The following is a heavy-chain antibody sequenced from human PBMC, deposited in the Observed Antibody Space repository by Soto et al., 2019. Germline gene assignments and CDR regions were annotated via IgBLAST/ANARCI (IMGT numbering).Heavy chain of an antibody. J-gene: IGHJ4*02. CDR1: GFTFSSYA. D-gene: IGHD3-10*01. CDR2: ISGGGETT. CDR3: AFNSGSGSYYFDY. V-gene: IGHV3-23*01. Sequence: EVQLLESGGGLVQPGGSLRLSCAASGFTFSSYAMWWVRQAPGKGLECVSAISGGGETTYYADSVKGRFTISRDNSKNTRYLQMNTLRAEYTAVYYCAFNSGSGSYYFDYWGQGTLVTVSS.